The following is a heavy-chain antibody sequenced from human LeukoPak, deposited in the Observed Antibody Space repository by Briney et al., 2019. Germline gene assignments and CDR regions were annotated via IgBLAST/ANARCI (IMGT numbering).Heavy chain of an antibody. D-gene: IGHD5-18*01. Sequence: GASVKVSCKASGYTFTNYFIHWVRQAPGQGLEWMGWISTYNGDTNYAQMLQGRVTMTTDTSTSTAYMELRSLRFDDTAVYYCARGSSYGFSMPYWGQGTLVTVSS. J-gene: IGHJ4*02. V-gene: IGHV1-18*04. CDR1: GYTFTNYF. CDR2: ISTYNGDT. CDR3: ARGSSYGFSMPY.